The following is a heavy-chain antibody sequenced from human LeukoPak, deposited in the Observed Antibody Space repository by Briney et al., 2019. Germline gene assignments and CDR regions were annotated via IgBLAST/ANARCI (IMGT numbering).Heavy chain of an antibody. D-gene: IGHD3-22*01. CDR3: ARDDDTRSHYSRFDY. J-gene: IGHJ4*02. CDR2: IWSDGSKK. V-gene: IGHV3-33*01. Sequence: GRSLRLSCAASGFTFNYYGMHWVRQAPGKGLEWVAVIWSDGSKKYYADSVKGRFTVSRDDSKSTLYLQMNSLRVEDTALYFCARDDDTRSHYSRFDYWGQGTLVTVSS. CDR1: GFTFNYYG.